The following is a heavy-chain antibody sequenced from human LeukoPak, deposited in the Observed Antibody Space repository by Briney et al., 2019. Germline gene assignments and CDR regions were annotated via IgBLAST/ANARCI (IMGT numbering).Heavy chain of an antibody. CDR3: ARLSPGSLDMFDY. J-gene: IGHJ4*02. D-gene: IGHD3/OR15-3a*01. Sequence: SETLSLTCTVSGGSISSYYWSWIRQPPGKGLDWIGYIYYSGSTNYNPSLTSRVTISVDTSKNQFSLKLSSVTAADTAVYYCARLSPGSLDMFDYWGQGTLVTVSS. CDR1: GGSISSYY. CDR2: IYYSGST. V-gene: IGHV4-59*08.